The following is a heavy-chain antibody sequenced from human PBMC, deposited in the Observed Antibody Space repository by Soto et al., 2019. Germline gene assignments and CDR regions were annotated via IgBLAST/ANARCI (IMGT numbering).Heavy chain of an antibody. CDR1: GYTLNELS. CDR2: FDPEDGET. J-gene: IGHJ4*02. Sequence: ASVKVSCKVSGYTLNELSMHWVRQAPGKGLEWMGGFDPEDGETIYTQKFQGRVTMTEDTSTDTAYMVLSSLRSEDTAVYYCATETEKPYYYDSSGYYGFDYWGQGTLVTVSS. D-gene: IGHD3-22*01. V-gene: IGHV1-24*01. CDR3: ATETEKPYYYDSSGYYGFDY.